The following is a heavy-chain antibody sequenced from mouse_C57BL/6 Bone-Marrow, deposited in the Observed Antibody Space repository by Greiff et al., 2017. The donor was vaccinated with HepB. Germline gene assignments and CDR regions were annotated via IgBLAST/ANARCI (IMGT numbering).Heavy chain of an antibody. Sequence: GGGLVQPKGSLKLSCAASGFSFNTYAMNWVRQAPGKGLEWVARIRSKSNNYATYYADSVKDRFTISRDDSESMLYLQMNNLKTEDTAMYYCVREGNWDEYWGQGTLVTVSA. CDR3: VREGNWDEY. CDR2: IRSKSNNYAT. CDR1: GFSFNTYA. D-gene: IGHD4-1*01. J-gene: IGHJ3*01. V-gene: IGHV10-1*01.